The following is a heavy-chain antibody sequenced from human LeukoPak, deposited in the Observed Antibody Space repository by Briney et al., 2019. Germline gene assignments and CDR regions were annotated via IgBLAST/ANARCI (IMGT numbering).Heavy chain of an antibody. J-gene: IGHJ2*01. CDR1: GFTFSSYA. CDR3: AREGKHSFDSSGYYRFWYFDL. V-gene: IGHV3-23*01. D-gene: IGHD3-22*01. Sequence: GGSLRLSCAASGFTFSSYAMSWVRQAPGKGLEWVSAISGSGGSTYYADSVKGRFTISRDNSKNTLYLQMNSLRAEDTAVYYCAREGKHSFDSSGYYRFWYFDLWGRGTLVTVSS. CDR2: ISGSGGST.